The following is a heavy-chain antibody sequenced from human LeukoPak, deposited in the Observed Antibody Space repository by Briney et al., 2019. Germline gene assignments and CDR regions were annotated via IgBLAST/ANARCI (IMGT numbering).Heavy chain of an antibody. V-gene: IGHV5-51*01. CDR1: GYTFNTYW. D-gene: IGHD3-10*01. J-gene: IGHJ5*02. Sequence: GESLKISCEASGYTFNTYWIGWVRQMPGKGLEWMGIIYPDDSDTRYSPSFQGQVTMSVDKSTNTAYLHWTSLKASGSGIYYCARRPSDKEKGTFAGWFDPWGQGTLVTVSS. CDR2: IYPDDSDT. CDR3: ARRPSDKEKGTFAGWFDP.